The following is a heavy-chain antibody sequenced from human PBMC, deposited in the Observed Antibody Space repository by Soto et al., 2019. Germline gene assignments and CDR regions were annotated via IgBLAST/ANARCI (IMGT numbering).Heavy chain of an antibody. CDR3: ARDKGAYCGGDCYSTWFDP. CDR2: SSGYNGNT. Sequence: QVQLVQSGAEVKKPGASVKVSCKASGYTFTSYGISWVRQAPGEGLEWMGWSSGYNGNTNYAQKLQGRVTMNTDTSTSTAYMELRSMRSDDTAVYYCARDKGAYCGGDCYSTWFDPWGQGTLVTVSS. CDR1: GYTFTSYG. D-gene: IGHD2-21*02. V-gene: IGHV1-18*01. J-gene: IGHJ5*02.